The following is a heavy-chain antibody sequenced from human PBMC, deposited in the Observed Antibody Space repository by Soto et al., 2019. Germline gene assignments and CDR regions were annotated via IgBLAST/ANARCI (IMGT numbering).Heavy chain of an antibody. CDR3: AKTPLVGTTVPDS. J-gene: IGHJ4*02. Sequence: EVQLLESGGGLVQPGGSLRLSCAASGFTFSSYAMSWVRQAPGKGLEWVSVITGSGGSAYYADSVKGRFTISRDSSKNTLYLQMSSLRTEDTAVYYCAKTPLVGTTVPDSWGQGTLVTVSS. CDR1: GFTFSSYA. D-gene: IGHD1-26*01. CDR2: ITGSGGSA. V-gene: IGHV3-23*01.